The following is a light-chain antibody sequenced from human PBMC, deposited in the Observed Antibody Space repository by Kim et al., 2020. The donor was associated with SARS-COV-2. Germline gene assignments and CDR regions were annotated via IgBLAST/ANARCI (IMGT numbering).Light chain of an antibody. CDR1: QSVGSNG. CDR2: DAS. Sequence: EVVLTQSPGTLSLSPGERATLSCRASQSVGSNGLAWFQQKPGQAPSLLIYDASTRATGIPDRFRGSGSGTDFTLTISRLEPDDFAVYYGQQYGHSWTFGQGTKVDIK. V-gene: IGKV3-20*01. CDR3: QQYGHSWT. J-gene: IGKJ1*01.